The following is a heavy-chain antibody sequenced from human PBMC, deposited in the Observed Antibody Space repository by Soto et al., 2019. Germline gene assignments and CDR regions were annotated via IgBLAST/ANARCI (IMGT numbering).Heavy chain of an antibody. D-gene: IGHD3-10*01. J-gene: IGHJ6*03. CDR1: GFTFSSYA. CDR3: AKDLTYGSGENYMDV. Sequence: GGSLRLSCAASGFTFSSYAMSWVRQAPGKGLEWVSAISGSGGSTYYADSVKGRFTISRDNSKNTLYLQMNSLRAEDTAVYYCAKDLTYGSGENYMDVGGKGTTVTVSS. CDR2: ISGSGGST. V-gene: IGHV3-23*01.